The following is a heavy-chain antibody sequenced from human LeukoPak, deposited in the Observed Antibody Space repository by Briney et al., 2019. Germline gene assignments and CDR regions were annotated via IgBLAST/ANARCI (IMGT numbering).Heavy chain of an antibody. CDR1: GYTFTGYY. Sequence: ASVKVSCKASGYTFTGYYMHWVRQAPGQGLEWMGWINPNSGATNSAQKFQGRVTVTRDTSISTAYMELTRLRSDDTAVYYCARAFTGTSRRYGDYWFDPWGQGTLVTVSS. V-gene: IGHV1-2*02. CDR2: INPNSGAT. CDR3: ARAFTGTSRRYGDYWFDP. D-gene: IGHD4-17*01. J-gene: IGHJ5*02.